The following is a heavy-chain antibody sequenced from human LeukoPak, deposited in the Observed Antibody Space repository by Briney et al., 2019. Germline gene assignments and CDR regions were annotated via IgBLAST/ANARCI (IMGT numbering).Heavy chain of an antibody. CDR2: IRSKAYGGTT. D-gene: IGHD3-3*01. Sequence: GGSLRLSCTASGFTFGDYAMSWVRQAPGKGLEWVGFIRSKAYGGTTEYAAPVKGRFTISRDDSKSIAYLQMNSLKTEDTAVYYCTRVSDFWSGLHHDYWGQGTLVTVSS. V-gene: IGHV3-49*04. CDR3: TRVSDFWSGLHHDY. J-gene: IGHJ4*02. CDR1: GFTFGDYA.